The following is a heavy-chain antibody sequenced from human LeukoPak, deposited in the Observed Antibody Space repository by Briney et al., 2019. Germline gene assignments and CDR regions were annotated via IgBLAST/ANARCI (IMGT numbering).Heavy chain of an antibody. Sequence: SETLSLTCTVSGGSISSSSYYWGWIRQPPGKGLEWIGSIYYSGSTYYNPSLKSRVTISVDTSKNQFSLKLSSVTAADTAVYYCAKTPGFGEPNDAFDIWGQGTMVTVSS. CDR3: AKTPGFGEPNDAFDI. J-gene: IGHJ3*02. CDR1: GGSISSSSYY. V-gene: IGHV4-39*01. CDR2: IYYSGST. D-gene: IGHD3-10*01.